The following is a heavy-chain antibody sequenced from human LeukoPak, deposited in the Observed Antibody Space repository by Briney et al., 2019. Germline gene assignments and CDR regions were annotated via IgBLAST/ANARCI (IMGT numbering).Heavy chain of an antibody. Sequence: SETLSLTCTVSGGSISYYYWSWIRQPPGKGLEWIGYVYYSGSTSYNPSLKSRVTISLDTSKHQFSLRLNSVTAADTAVYYCARHAYCGGDCFGGAFEVWGQGTMVTVSS. D-gene: IGHD2-21*02. V-gene: IGHV4-59*08. CDR3: ARHAYCGGDCFGGAFEV. J-gene: IGHJ3*01. CDR1: GGSISYYY. CDR2: VYYSGST.